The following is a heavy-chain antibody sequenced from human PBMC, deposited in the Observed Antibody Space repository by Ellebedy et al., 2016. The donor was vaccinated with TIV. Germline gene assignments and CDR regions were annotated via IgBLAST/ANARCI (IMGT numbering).Heavy chain of an antibody. J-gene: IGHJ4*02. V-gene: IGHV3-66*01. D-gene: IGHD4-17*01. CDR2: IYSGGSA. CDR3: ASRPDGDYHFLDY. Sequence: PGGSLRLSCAASGFSVSTNYMSWVRQAPGKGLELVSIIYSGGSAYYADSVKGRFAISRDNSRNTLYLQMNSLRAEDTAVYYCASRPDGDYHFLDYWGQGTLVTVSS. CDR1: GFSVSTNY.